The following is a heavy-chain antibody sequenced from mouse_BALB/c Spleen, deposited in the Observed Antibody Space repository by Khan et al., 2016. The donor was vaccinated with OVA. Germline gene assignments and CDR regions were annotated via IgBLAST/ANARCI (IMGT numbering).Heavy chain of an antibody. V-gene: IGHV1-4*01. Sequence: QVQLQQPGVELARPGASVKMSCKASGYTFTSYTIHWIKQRPGQGLEWIGYINPSSGYTNYNQKFKDKATLTADKSSTTAYMQLSSLTSDDSAVYYCARDGAYYRNDGWFAYWGQGTLVTVSA. CDR3: ARDGAYYRNDGWFAY. J-gene: IGHJ3*01. CDR2: INPSSGYT. CDR1: GYTFTSYT. D-gene: IGHD2-14*01.